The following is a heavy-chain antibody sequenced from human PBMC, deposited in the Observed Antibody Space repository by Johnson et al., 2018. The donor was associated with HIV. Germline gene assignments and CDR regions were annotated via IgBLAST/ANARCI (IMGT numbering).Heavy chain of an antibody. D-gene: IGHD4-23*01. Sequence: VLLVESGGGVVRPGGSLRLSCAASGFIFSSYDMHWVRQATGRGLEWVSAIGTAGDTYYPGSVKGRFTISRENAKNSLYLQMNSLRAEDTAVYYCAKGVVYGGEDAFDIWGQGTMVTVSS. J-gene: IGHJ3*02. V-gene: IGHV3-13*01. CDR3: AKGVVYGGEDAFDI. CDR1: GFIFSSYD. CDR2: IGTAGDT.